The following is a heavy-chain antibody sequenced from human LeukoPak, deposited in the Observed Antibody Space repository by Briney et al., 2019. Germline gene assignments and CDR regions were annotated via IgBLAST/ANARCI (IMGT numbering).Heavy chain of an antibody. D-gene: IGHD3-22*01. CDR1: GYTFTSYY. CDR2: INPSGGTT. Sequence: ASVKVSRKASGYTFTSYYMHWVRQAPGQGLEWMGIINPSGGTTSYAQKFQGRVTMTRDTSTSTIYMELSSLRSEDTAVYYCARSLTGYYDSSGFWGQGTLVTVSS. V-gene: IGHV1-46*01. CDR3: ARSLTGYYDSSGF. J-gene: IGHJ4*02.